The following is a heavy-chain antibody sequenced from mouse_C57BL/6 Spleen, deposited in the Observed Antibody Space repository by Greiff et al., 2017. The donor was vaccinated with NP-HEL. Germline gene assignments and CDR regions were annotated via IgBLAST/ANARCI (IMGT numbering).Heavy chain of an antibody. Sequence: VQLQQSGAELVRPGTSVKVSCKASGYDFTNYLIEWVKQRPGQGLEWIGVINPGSGGTNYTEKCKGKATLTADKSSSTAYMQFSSLTSEDSAVYFCARRGTVVAHFDYWGQGTTLTVSS. CDR2: INPGSGGT. CDR3: ARRGTVVAHFDY. D-gene: IGHD1-1*01. V-gene: IGHV1-54*01. CDR1: GYDFTNYL. J-gene: IGHJ2*01.